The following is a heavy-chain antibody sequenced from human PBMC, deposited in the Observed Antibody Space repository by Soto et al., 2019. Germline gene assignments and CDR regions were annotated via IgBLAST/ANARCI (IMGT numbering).Heavy chain of an antibody. V-gene: IGHV4-30-2*01. Sequence: QMQLQESGSRLVKPSQTVSLTCAVSGDSISSGGSSWNWIRQPPGKGLEWIGYIYDTGRSYYNPSVRRRVTLSVDRSKNQFSLNLSSVTAADTAAHYCARETKYYFVTNGSLPGTHFAFALWGQGTMVTVST. D-gene: IGHD3-22*01. J-gene: IGHJ3*01. CDR2: IYDTGRS. CDR1: GDSISSGGSS. CDR3: ARETKYYFVTNGSLPGTHFAFAL.